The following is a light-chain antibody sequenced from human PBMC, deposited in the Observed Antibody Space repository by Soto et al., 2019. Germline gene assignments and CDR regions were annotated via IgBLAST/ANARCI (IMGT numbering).Light chain of an antibody. Sequence: QSVLTQPPSVSAAPGQKVTISCSGSSSNIGNNYASWFQQLPGTAPKLLIYDSNKRPSGIPDRFSGSKSGTSATLDITGLQTGDEADYYCATWDRSLTGEVFGGGTKVTVL. J-gene: IGLJ2*01. CDR3: ATWDRSLTGEV. V-gene: IGLV1-51*01. CDR1: SSNIGNNY. CDR2: DSN.